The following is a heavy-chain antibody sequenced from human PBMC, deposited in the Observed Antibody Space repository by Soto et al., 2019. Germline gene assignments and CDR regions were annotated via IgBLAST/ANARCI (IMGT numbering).Heavy chain of an antibody. CDR2: ISYDGSNK. D-gene: IGHD5-12*01. V-gene: IGHV3-30-3*01. CDR3: ARVAVEMATIHVFDY. J-gene: IGHJ4*02. CDR1: GFTFSSYA. Sequence: PGGSLRLSCAASGFTFSSYAMHWVRQAPGKGLEWVAVISYDGSNKYYADSVKGRFTISRDNSKSTLYLQMNSLRAEDTAVYYCARVAVEMATIHVFDYWGQGTLVTVSS.